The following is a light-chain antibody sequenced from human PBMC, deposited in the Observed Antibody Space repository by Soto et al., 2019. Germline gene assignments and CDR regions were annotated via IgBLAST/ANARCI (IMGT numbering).Light chain of an antibody. CDR2: DVS. V-gene: IGLV2-14*03. CDR3: ISYTSISTLI. Sequence: QSVLTQPASVSGSPGQSITISCTGTSSDVGGYNYVSWYQQHPGRAPKLIIYDVSNRPSGVSNRFSGSKSGNTASLTISGLQAEDEADYYCISYTSISTLIFGGGTKLTVL. J-gene: IGLJ2*01. CDR1: SSDVGGYNY.